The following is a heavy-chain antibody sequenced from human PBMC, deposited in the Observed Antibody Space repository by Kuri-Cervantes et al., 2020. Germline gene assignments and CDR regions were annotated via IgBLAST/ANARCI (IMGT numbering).Heavy chain of an antibody. CDR2: ISYDGSNK. V-gene: IGHV3-30*18. CDR1: GFTFSSYG. J-gene: IGHJ6*02. Sequence: GGSLRLSCAASGFTFSSYGMHWVRQAPGKGLEWVAVISYDGSNKYYADSVKGRFTISRDNSKNTLYLQMNSLRAEDTAVYYCTKDRSTFDPKYYYYYYGMDVWGQGTTGTVSS. D-gene: IGHD5/OR15-5a*01. CDR3: TKDRSTFDPKYYYYYYGMDV.